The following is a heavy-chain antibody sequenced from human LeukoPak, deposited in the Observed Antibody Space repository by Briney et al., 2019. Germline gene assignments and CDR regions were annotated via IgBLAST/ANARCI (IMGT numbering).Heavy chain of an antibody. CDR1: GFTFSSYS. CDR2: ISSSSSYI. J-gene: IGHJ6*02. Sequence: GGSLRLSCAASGFTFSSYSMNWSRKPPGKGLNWFQSISSSSSYIYYADSVKGRFTISRDNAKNSLYLQMNSLRAEDTAVYYCARELPGIAAAYYGMDVWGQGTTVTVSS. CDR3: ARELPGIAAAYYGMDV. V-gene: IGHV3-21*01. D-gene: IGHD6-13*01.